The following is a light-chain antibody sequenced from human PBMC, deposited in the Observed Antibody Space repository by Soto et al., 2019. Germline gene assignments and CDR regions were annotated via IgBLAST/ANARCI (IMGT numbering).Light chain of an antibody. Sequence: EIVLTQSPGTLSLSPGESATLSCRANQVVSSSYLAWYQQKPGQAPRLLIYPASDRATGVPDRFSGSGSGTSFARTITRLEPEDFALFYCQQYGTFPFSFGQGTKLEIK. J-gene: IGKJ2*01. CDR1: QVVSSSY. CDR3: QQYGTFPFS. V-gene: IGKV3-20*01. CDR2: PAS.